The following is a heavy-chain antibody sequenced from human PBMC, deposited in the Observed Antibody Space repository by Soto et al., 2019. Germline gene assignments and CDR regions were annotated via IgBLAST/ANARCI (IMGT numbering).Heavy chain of an antibody. J-gene: IGHJ1*01. CDR2: IIPIFGTT. CDR1: GGTFSNYA. Sequence: QVQLVQSGAEVKKPGSSVKVSCKASGGTFSNYALSWVRQAPGQGLEWMGDIIPIFGTTNNAQKFEGRVTITADEATSTAYMELSSLRSEDTAVSYCASRGERDYYDTRGYGWGQGTLVTVSS. V-gene: IGHV1-69*12. CDR3: ASRGERDYYDTRGYG. D-gene: IGHD3-22*01.